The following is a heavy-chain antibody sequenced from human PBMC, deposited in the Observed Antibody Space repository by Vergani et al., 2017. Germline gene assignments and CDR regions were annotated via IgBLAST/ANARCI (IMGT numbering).Heavy chain of an antibody. CDR2: IGTAGDP. V-gene: IGHV3-13*05. CDR1: GFTFSSYG. J-gene: IGHJ6*02. Sequence: EVQLVESGGGLVQPGGSLRLSCAASGFTFSSYGMHWGRQDTGKGLEWVSAIGTAGDPYYPGSVKGRFTISRENAKNSLYLQMNSLRAGDTAVYYCARVRAGYGMDVWGQGTTVTVSS. CDR3: ARVRAGYGMDV.